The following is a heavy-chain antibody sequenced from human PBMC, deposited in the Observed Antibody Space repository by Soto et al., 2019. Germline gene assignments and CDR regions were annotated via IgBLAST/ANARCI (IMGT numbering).Heavy chain of an antibody. CDR1: GGSISNYY. CDR2: IYPTGST. V-gene: IGHV4-4*07. J-gene: IGHJ4*02. Sequence: SETLSLTCTVSGGSISNYYWSWIRQPAGKGLEWTGRIYPTGSTNYNRSLKSRVTMSLDTSKNQLFLKLSSVTAADTAVYYCARTIKKLAVISAFDYWGQGTLVTVSS. CDR3: ARTIKKLAVISAFDY. D-gene: IGHD3-22*01.